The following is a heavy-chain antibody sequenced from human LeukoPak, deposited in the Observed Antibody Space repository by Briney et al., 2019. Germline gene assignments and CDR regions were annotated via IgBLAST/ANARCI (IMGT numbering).Heavy chain of an antibody. V-gene: IGHV1-24*01. J-gene: IGHJ4*02. D-gene: IGHD1-1*01. CDR1: GYTLTELS. CDR3: ARGPGGTGTPTGFDY. Sequence: ASVKVSCKVSGYTLTELSMHWVRQAPGKGLEWMGGFDPEDGETIYAQKFQGRVTMTEDTSTDTAYMELSRLRSDDTAVYYCARGPGGTGTPTGFDYWGQGTLVTVSS. CDR2: FDPEDGET.